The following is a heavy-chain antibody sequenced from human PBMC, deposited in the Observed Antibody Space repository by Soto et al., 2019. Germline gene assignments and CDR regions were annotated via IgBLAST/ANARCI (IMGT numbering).Heavy chain of an antibody. D-gene: IGHD2-2*01. CDR3: ARVVGGYYYGMDV. CDR1: GGSISSSNW. V-gene: IGHV4-4*02. J-gene: IGHJ6*02. Sequence: QVQLQESGPGLVKPSGTLSLTCAVSGGSISSSNWWSWVRQPPGKGLEWIGEIYHSGSTNYNPSHKSRVTISVDKSTNQFSLKLSSVTGADTAVYYCARVVGGYYYGMDVWGQGTTVTVSS. CDR2: IYHSGST.